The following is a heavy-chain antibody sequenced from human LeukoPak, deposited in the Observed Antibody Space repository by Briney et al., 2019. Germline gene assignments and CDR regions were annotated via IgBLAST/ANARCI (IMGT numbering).Heavy chain of an antibody. D-gene: IGHD6-19*01. Sequence: ASVKVSCKASGYTFTGYYMHWVRQAPGQGLEWMGWINPNSGGTNYAQKFQGRVTMTRDTSISTAYMELSRLRSDDTAVYYCARFGLGKHIEVAGIPFDIWGQGTMVTVSS. J-gene: IGHJ3*02. CDR3: ARFGLGKHIEVAGIPFDI. CDR2: INPNSGGT. CDR1: GYTFTGYY. V-gene: IGHV1-2*02.